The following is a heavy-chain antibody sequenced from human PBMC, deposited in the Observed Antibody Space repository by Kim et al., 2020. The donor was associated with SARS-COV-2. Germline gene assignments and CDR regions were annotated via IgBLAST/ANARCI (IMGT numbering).Heavy chain of an antibody. Sequence: GGSLRLSCAASGFTFSSYAMSWVRQAPGKGLEWVSAISGSGGSTYYADSVKGRFTISRDNSKNTLYLQMNSLRAEDTAVYYCAKRGGGPKIFGRYYYYYGMDVWGQGTTVTVSS. J-gene: IGHJ6*02. CDR1: GFTFSSYA. CDR2: ISGSGGST. CDR3: AKRGGGPKIFGRYYYYYGMDV. D-gene: IGHD3-9*01. V-gene: IGHV3-23*01.